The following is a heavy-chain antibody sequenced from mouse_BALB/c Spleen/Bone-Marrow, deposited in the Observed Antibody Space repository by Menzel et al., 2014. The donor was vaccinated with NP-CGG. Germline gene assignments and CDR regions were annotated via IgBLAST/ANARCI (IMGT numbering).Heavy chain of an antibody. CDR3: TRGEYGPLGGFDY. V-gene: IGHV1-5*01. Sequence: EVQLQQSGTVLARPGASVKMSCEASGYSFTSYWMHWVKQRPGQGLEWIGAIYPGNSDTSYNQKFKGKAKLTAVTSASTAYMELSSLTNEDSAVYYCTRGEYGPLGGFDYWGQGTTLTVSS. J-gene: IGHJ2*01. CDR1: GYSFTSYW. D-gene: IGHD2-10*02. CDR2: IYPGNSDT.